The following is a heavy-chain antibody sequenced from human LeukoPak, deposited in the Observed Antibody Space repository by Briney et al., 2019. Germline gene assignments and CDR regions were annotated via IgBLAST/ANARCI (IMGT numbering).Heavy chain of an antibody. Sequence: GGSLRLSCAASGFTFSSYSMNWVRQAPGKGLEWVSSISSRSSYIYYADSVKGRFTISRDNAWNSVSLQMNSLRAEDTAVYYCARDGYSSYSRFDYWGQGTLVTVSS. CDR1: GFTFSSYS. CDR2: ISSRSSYI. D-gene: IGHD6-6*01. CDR3: ARDGYSSYSRFDY. V-gene: IGHV3-21*01. J-gene: IGHJ4*02.